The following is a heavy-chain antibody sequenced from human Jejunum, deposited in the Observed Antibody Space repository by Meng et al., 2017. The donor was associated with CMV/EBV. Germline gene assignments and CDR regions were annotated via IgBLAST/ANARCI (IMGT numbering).Heavy chain of an antibody. J-gene: IGHJ4*02. V-gene: IGHV1-18*01. CDR3: ARYHYYDSSGYLKVHLDY. Sequence: FASYGISWLRQAPGQGLEWMVWMGAYNGNTNDAQKLQGRVTMTRDASTSTAYMELRSLRSDDTAVYYCARYHYYDSSGYLKVHLDYWGQGTLVTVSS. CDR1: FASYG. CDR2: MGAYNGNT. D-gene: IGHD3-22*01.